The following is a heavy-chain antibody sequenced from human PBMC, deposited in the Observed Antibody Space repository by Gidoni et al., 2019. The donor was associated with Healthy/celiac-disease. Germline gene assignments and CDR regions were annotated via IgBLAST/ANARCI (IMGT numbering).Heavy chain of an antibody. Sequence: QLQLPESCPGLLQPSETLSLPCPVSGGPISSSSYYWGLLRQPPGKGLEWIGSIYYSGSTYYNPSLKSRVTISVDTSKNQFSLKLSSVTAADTAVYYCARDPGDWNYAYWGQGTLVTVSS. CDR2: IYYSGST. V-gene: IGHV4-39*07. CDR1: GGPISSSSYY. J-gene: IGHJ4*02. D-gene: IGHD1-7*01. CDR3: ARDPGDWNYAY.